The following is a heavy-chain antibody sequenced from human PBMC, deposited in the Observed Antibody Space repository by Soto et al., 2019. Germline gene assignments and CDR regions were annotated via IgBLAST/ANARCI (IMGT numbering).Heavy chain of an antibody. CDR2: ISSSGSTI. D-gene: IGHD2-15*01. CDR3: ARTMPSGMVVAESGYMDV. CDR1: GFTFSDYY. Sequence: PGGSLRLSCAASGFTFSDYYMSWIRQAPGKGLEWVSYISSSGSTIYYADSVKGRFTISRDNAKNSLYLQMNSLRAEDTAVYYCARTMPSGMVVAESGYMDVWGKGTTVTVSS. V-gene: IGHV3-11*01. J-gene: IGHJ6*03.